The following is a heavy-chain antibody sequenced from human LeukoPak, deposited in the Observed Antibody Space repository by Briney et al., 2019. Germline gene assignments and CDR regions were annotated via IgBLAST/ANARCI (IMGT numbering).Heavy chain of an antibody. CDR2: INHSGST. D-gene: IGHD4-11*01. CDR3: ARGVSNYEGNATYFDY. Sequence: SETLSLTCAVYGGSFSGYYWSWIRQPPGKGLEWIGEINHSGSTNYNPSLKSRVTISVDTSKNQFSLKLSSVTAADTAVYYCARGVSNYEGNATYFDYWGQGTLVTASS. V-gene: IGHV4-34*01. J-gene: IGHJ4*02. CDR1: GGSFSGYY.